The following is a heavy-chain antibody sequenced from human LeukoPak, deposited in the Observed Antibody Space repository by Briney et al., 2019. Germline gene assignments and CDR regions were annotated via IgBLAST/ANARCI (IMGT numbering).Heavy chain of an antibody. V-gene: IGHV3-11*04. J-gene: IGHJ6*03. Sequence: GGSLRLSCAASGFTFSDYYMSWIRQAPGKGLEWVSYISSSGSTIYYADSVKGRFTISRDNAKNTLYLQMNSLRAEDTAVYYFAREDYDFWSGYLYYYYYRDDWGKGTTVTVSS. CDR1: GFTFSDYY. CDR3: AREDYDFWSGYLYYYYYRDD. D-gene: IGHD3-3*01. CDR2: ISSSGSTI.